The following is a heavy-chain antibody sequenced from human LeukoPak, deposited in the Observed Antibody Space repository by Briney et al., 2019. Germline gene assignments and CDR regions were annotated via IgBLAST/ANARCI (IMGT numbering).Heavy chain of an antibody. CDR2: MNPNSGNT. J-gene: IGHJ3*02. Sequence: ASVKVSCKASGGTFSSYAISWVRQAPGQGLEWMGWMNPNSGNTGYAQKFQGRVTMTRNTSISTAYMELSSLRSEDTAVYYCAVGVAAYYDAFDIWGQGTMVTVSS. CDR3: AVGVAAYYDAFDI. D-gene: IGHD2-15*01. CDR1: GGTFSSYA. V-gene: IGHV1-8*02.